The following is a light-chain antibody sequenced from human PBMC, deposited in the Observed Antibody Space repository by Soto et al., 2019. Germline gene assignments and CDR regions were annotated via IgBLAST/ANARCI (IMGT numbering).Light chain of an antibody. CDR1: YSNIGNNA. J-gene: IGLJ2*01. CDR2: YDD. CDR3: AVWDDSLNGVV. Sequence: QSVLTQPPSVSEAPRQRVSISCSGTYSNIGNNAVNWYQHVPGKAPKLLIYYDDLVPSGVSDRFSGSKSGTSASLAISGLQSEDEADYYCAVWDDSLNGVVFGGGTKVTVL. V-gene: IGLV1-36*01.